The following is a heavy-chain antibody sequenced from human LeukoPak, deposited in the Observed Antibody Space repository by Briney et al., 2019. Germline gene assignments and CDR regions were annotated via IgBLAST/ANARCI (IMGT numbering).Heavy chain of an antibody. CDR1: GYTFSGYY. CDR3: ARGYYDSSDYEYFQH. CDR2: INPNSGGT. V-gene: IGHV1-2*02. J-gene: IGHJ1*01. D-gene: IGHD3-22*01. Sequence: ASVKVSCKASGYTFSGYYLHWVRQAPGQGLEWMGWINPNSGGTNSAQKCQGRVTMTRDTSIITAYMELSRLRSDDTAVYFCARGYYDSSDYEYFQHWGQGTLVTVSS.